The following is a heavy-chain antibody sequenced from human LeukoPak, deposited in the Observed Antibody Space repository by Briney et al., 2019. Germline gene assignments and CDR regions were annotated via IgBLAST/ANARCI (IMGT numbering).Heavy chain of an antibody. CDR2: IYYSGST. CDR1: GGSISSSSYY. CDR3: ARQVRSSGWYDIPGYFDY. J-gene: IGHJ4*02. V-gene: IGHV4-39*01. Sequence: SETLSLTCIVSGGSISSSSYYWGWIRQPPGKGLEWIGSIYYSGSTYYNPSLKSRVTISVDTSKNQFSLKLSSVTAADTAVYYCARQVRSSGWYDIPGYFDYWGQGTLVTVSS. D-gene: IGHD6-19*01.